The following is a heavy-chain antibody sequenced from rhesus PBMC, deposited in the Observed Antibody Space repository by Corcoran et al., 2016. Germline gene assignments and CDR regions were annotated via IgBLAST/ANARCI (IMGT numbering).Heavy chain of an antibody. CDR1: GYSISSGYH. CDR3: ARRGIATIYFDY. CDR2: IGGSGGST. Sequence: QVQLQESGPGLVKPSETLSPPCPVSGYSISSGYHWGRTRQPPGKGLEWIGYIGGSGGSTHYNPSLKSRVTISKDTSKNQFSLKLSSVTAADTAVYYCARRGIATIYFDYWGQGVLVTVSS. J-gene: IGHJ4*01. V-gene: IGHV4-99*01. D-gene: IGHD5-36*01.